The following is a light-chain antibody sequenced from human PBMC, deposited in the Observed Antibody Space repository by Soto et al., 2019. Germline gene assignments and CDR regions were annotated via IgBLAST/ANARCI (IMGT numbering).Light chain of an antibody. CDR2: GAS. CDR3: QQYNNWPRAT. Sequence: ELVMTQSPATLSVSPGERAILSCRASQSVSSNLAWYQQKPGQAPRLLIYGASTRPIGIPDRFSGTGSETEFTLTISRLQSEDFGVYYCQQYNNWPRATFGGGTKVDIK. J-gene: IGKJ4*01. CDR1: QSVSSN. V-gene: IGKV3-15*01.